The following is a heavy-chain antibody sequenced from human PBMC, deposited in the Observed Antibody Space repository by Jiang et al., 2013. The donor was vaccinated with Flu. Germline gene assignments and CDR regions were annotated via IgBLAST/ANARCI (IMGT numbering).Heavy chain of an antibody. D-gene: IGHD1-26*01. J-gene: IGHJ4*02. CDR1: GGSISSGGYS. CDR2: IYHSGST. Sequence: GSGLVKPSQTLSLTCAVSGGSISSGGYSWSWIRQPPGKGLEWIGYIYHSGSTYYNPSLKSRVTISVDRSKNQFSLKLSSVTAADTAVYYCARALGSAHSYYFDYWGQGTLVTVSS. V-gene: IGHV4-30-2*01. CDR3: ARALGSAHSYYFDY.